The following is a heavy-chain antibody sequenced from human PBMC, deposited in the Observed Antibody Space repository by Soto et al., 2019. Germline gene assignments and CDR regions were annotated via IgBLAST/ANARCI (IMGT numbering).Heavy chain of an antibody. CDR3: ARGASFGQ. Sequence: PSETLSLTCTVSGGSISTYYWNWIRQPPGKGLEWIGYINYSGSSNCNPSLKSRVTISVDTSKNQFSLNLSSVTAADTAVYYCARGASFGQWGQGTLVTVSS. J-gene: IGHJ4*02. CDR2: INYSGSS. D-gene: IGHD3-10*01. V-gene: IGHV4-59*01. CDR1: GGSISTYY.